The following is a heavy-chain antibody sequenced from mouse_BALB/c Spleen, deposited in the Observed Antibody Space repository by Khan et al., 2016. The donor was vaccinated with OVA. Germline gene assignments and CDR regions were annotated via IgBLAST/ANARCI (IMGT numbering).Heavy chain of an antibody. CDR1: GYTFTTAG. CDR2: INTHSGVP. V-gene: IGHV9-4*02. CDR3: ARGGAAYYRNDGGAREY. Sequence: QVQLKQSGPELKKPGETVRISCKASGYTFTTAGIQWVQKMPGKGLKWIGWINTHSGVPKYAEDFKGRFAFSLEISVNTAYLQITDLKNEDTATYFCARGGAAYYRNDGGAREYWGQGTSVTGSS. D-gene: IGHD2-14*01. J-gene: IGHJ4*01.